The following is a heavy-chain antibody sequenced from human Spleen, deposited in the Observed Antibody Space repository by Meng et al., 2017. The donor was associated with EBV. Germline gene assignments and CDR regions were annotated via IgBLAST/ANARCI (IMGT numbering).Heavy chain of an antibody. CDR1: GFTFSSFA. D-gene: IGHD3-9*01. CDR2: ITGSGGTT. V-gene: IGHV3-23*01. Sequence: VHLLESGGGLIRPGGSVRLSWSASGFTFSSFAMIWVRQAPGKGLEWVAGITGSGGTTYYADSVKGRFTISRDNSKNTLSLQMNSLRPEDTAVYYCATPVRYSDWVPFDYWGQGTLVTVFS. J-gene: IGHJ4*02. CDR3: ATPVRYSDWVPFDY.